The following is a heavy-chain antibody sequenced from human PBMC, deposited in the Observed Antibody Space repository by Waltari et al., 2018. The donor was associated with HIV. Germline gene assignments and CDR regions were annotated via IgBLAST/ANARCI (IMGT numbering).Heavy chain of an antibody. CDR3: ARDSGPYYYDSSGYASFDY. CDR2: ISIISSYI. D-gene: IGHD3-22*01. Sequence: EVQLVESGGGLVKPGGSLRLSCAASGFHFSRYSMHWVRQAPGKGLEWVSSISIISSYIYYADSVKGRFTISRDNAKNSLYLQMNSLRAEDTAVYYCARDSGPYYYDSSGYASFDYWGQGTLVTVSS. CDR1: GFHFSRYS. J-gene: IGHJ4*02. V-gene: IGHV3-21*01.